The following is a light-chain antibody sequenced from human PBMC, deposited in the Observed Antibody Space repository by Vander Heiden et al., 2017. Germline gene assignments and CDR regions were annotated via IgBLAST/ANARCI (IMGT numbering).Light chain of an antibody. Sequence: DIQITQSPSSLSASVGDRISITCRASQSISNYLNWYQKKSGSAPKLLIYAASVLQNGVPSRFSGSGSGTDFTLTISSLQPEDFATYYCQQSSSMPWTFGQGTKVEIK. V-gene: IGKV1-39*01. CDR3: QQSSSMPWT. J-gene: IGKJ1*01. CDR1: QSISNY. CDR2: AAS.